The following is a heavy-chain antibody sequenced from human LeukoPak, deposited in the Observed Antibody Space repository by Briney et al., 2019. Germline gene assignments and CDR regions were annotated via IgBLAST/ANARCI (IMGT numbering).Heavy chain of an antibody. J-gene: IGHJ4*02. CDR3: ARSPNYYDSSGPVDY. CDR2: IYPGDSDT. D-gene: IGHD3-22*01. Sequence: GESLKISFKGSGYSFTSYWIGWVRQMPGKGLEWMGIIYPGDSDTRYSPSFQGQVTISADKSISIAYLQWSSLKASDTAMYYCARSPNYYDSSGPVDYWGQGTLVTVSS. V-gene: IGHV5-51*01. CDR1: GYSFTSYW.